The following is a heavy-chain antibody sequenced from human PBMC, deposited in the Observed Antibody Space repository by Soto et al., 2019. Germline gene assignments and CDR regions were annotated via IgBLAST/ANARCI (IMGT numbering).Heavy chain of an antibody. V-gene: IGHV3-23*01. J-gene: IGHJ4*02. CDR3: AKDFGYYYDSSGYGY. CDR1: GFTFSSDA. Sequence: GGSLRRSCAAAGFTFSSDAMSWARQAPGKGLEWVSAIRGSGGSTYYADSVKGRFTISRDNSKNTLYLQMNSLRAEDTAVYYCAKDFGYYYDSSGYGYWGQGTLVTVSS. CDR2: IRGSGGST. D-gene: IGHD3-22*01.